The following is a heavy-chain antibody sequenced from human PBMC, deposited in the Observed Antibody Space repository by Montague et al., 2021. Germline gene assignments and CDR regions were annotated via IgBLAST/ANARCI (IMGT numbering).Heavy chain of an antibody. D-gene: IGHD6-13*01. CDR1: GASITSNIYY. J-gene: IGHJ5*02. Sequence: SETLSLTCTVSGASITSNIYYWRWIRQSPGKGLEWIGSIYYSGNSFYQPSLKSRITMAVDTSKNQFSLKLSSVTAADTAIYYCARVFISWSVGWFDPWGQGTLVTVSS. CDR2: IYYSGNS. CDR3: ARVFISWSVGWFDP. V-gene: IGHV4-39*07.